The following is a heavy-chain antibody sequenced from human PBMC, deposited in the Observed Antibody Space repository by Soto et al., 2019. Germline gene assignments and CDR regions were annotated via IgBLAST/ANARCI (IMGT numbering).Heavy chain of an antibody. CDR1: GYSISIYG. CDR2: IIPIFGTA. Sequence: ASVKVSCKASGYSISIYGISWVRQAPGQGLEWMGGIIPIFGTANYAQKFQGRVTITADESTSTAYMELSSLRSEDTAVYYCARGRGDDGYSYGYGAFDIWGQGTMVTVSS. J-gene: IGHJ3*02. D-gene: IGHD5-18*01. V-gene: IGHV1-69*13. CDR3: ARGRGDDGYSYGYGAFDI.